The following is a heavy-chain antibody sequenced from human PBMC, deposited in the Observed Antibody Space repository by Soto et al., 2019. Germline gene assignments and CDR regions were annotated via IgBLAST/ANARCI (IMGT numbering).Heavy chain of an antibody. D-gene: IGHD6-13*01. J-gene: IGHJ4*02. CDR2: ISGDGGST. Sequence: EVQLLESGGGLVQPGESLTLSCAVSGFTFSSYAMSWVRQAPGKGLEWVSAISGDGGSTYYADSVRGRFSISKDKSRNTLYLPADNLRVEDTATYRSAKDVPYSRTWYSLDSWGQGTLVIVSS. V-gene: IGHV3-23*01. CDR3: AKDVPYSRTWYSLDS. CDR1: GFTFSSYA.